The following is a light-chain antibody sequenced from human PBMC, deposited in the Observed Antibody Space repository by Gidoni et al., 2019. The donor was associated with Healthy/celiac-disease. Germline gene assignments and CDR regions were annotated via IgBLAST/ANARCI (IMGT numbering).Light chain of an antibody. J-gene: IGLJ2*01. CDR2: KDS. V-gene: IGLV3-25*02. Sequence: SYELTQPPSVSVSPGQTARITCSGDALPKQYAYWYQQKPGQAPVLVIYKDSERPSGIPDRFSGSSSGTTVTLTISGVQAEYEADYYCQSADSSGTPVVFGGGTKLTVL. CDR3: QSADSSGTPVV. CDR1: ALPKQY.